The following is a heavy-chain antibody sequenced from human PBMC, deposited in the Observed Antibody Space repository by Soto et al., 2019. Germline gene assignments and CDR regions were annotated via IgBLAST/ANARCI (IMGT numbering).Heavy chain of an antibody. CDR3: ATIGLRYGSGSYYNGRPYY. CDR1: GYTFNTYG. Sequence: ASVKVSCKASGYTFNTYGITWVRQAPGQGLEWMGWINPYNGNTKFAQKLQGRVTMTEDTSTDTAYMELSSLRSEDTAVYYCATIGLRYGSGSYYNGRPYYWGQGTLVTVSS. V-gene: IGHV1-18*01. D-gene: IGHD3-10*01. CDR2: INPYNGNT. J-gene: IGHJ4*02.